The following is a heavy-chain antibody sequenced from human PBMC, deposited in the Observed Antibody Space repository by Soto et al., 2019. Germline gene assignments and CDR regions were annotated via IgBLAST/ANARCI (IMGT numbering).Heavy chain of an antibody. D-gene: IGHD2-15*01. CDR1: GFTFSSYG. J-gene: IGHJ4*02. Sequence: QVQLVESGGGVVQPGRSLRLSCATSGFTFSSYGMHWVRQAPGKGLEWVAVIWYDGSNKYYADSVKDRFTISRDNSKGTRYMRMNSRRAEDTAVYYCASARAAGCSGGSCYSGPLAYWAQGTLVTVSS. V-gene: IGHV3-33*01. CDR2: IWYDGSNK. CDR3: ASARAAGCSGGSCYSGPLAY.